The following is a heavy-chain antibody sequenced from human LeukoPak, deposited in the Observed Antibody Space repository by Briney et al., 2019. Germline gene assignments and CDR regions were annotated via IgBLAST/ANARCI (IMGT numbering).Heavy chain of an antibody. Sequence: GRSLRLSCAASGFTFSSYGMHWVRQAPGRGLEWVAVISYGGTNTYYADSVKGRFTISRDNSKNTLYLQMNSLRAEDTAVYYCAKDPSGLCGDLDYWGQGTLVTISS. V-gene: IGHV3-30*18. J-gene: IGHJ4*02. D-gene: IGHD4-17*01. CDR2: ISYGGTNT. CDR3: AKDPSGLCGDLDY. CDR1: GFTFSSYG.